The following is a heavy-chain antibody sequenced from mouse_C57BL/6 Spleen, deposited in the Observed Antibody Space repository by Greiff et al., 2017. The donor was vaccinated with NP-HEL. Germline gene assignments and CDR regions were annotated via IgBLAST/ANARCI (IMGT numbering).Heavy chain of an antibody. D-gene: IGHD2-1*01. CDR3: ARWGRFYGNYDAMDY. V-gene: IGHV1-64*01. Sequence: QVQLQQPGAELVKPGASVKLSCKASGYTFTSYWMHWVKQRPGQGLEWIGMIHPNSGSTNYNEKFKSKATLTVDKSSSTAYMQLSSLTSEDSAVYYCARWGRFYGNYDAMDYWGQGTSVTVSS. CDR2: IHPNSGST. J-gene: IGHJ4*01. CDR1: GYTFTSYW.